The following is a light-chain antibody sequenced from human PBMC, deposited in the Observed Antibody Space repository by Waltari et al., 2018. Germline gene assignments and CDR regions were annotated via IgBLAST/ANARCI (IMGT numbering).Light chain of an antibody. V-gene: IGLV2-18*02. CDR2: QVS. CDR1: NSDVGFYNR. CDR3: YSYTTIGIYV. J-gene: IGLJ1*01. Sequence: QSSLTQPPSVSGSPGQSVTISCAGTNSDVGFYNRFSWYQQSPGTAPKLIVYQVSNRPSGVPDRFSGSKSGSTASLTLSGLQAEDEADYYCYSYTTIGIYVFGTGTKVSVL.